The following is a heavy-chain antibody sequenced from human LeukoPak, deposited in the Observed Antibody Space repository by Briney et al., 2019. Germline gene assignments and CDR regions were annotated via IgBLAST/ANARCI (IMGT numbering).Heavy chain of an antibody. V-gene: IGHV3-30-3*01. CDR1: GFTFSSYA. J-gene: IGHJ5*02. CDR2: ISYDGSNK. CDR3: ARGRGPLAAVDWFDP. D-gene: IGHD6-19*01. Sequence: GGSLGLSCAASGFTFSSYAMDWVRQAPGKGLEWVAVISYDGSNKYYADSVRGRFTISRDNSKNTLYLQMNSLRAEDTALYYCARGRGPLAAVDWFDPWGQGTLVTVSS.